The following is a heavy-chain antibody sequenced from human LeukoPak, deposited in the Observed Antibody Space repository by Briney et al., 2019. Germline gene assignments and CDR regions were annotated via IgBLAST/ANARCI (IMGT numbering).Heavy chain of an antibody. Sequence: GGSLRLSCAVSGLTFSSSWMDWVRQAPGKGLEWVSAISGSGGSTYYADSVKGRFTISRDNSKNTLYLQMNSLRAEDTAVYYCAKTGELLWFGVSFDYWGQGTLVTVSS. V-gene: IGHV3-23*01. CDR3: AKTGELLWFGVSFDY. CDR2: ISGSGGST. CDR1: GLTFSSSW. D-gene: IGHD3-10*01. J-gene: IGHJ4*02.